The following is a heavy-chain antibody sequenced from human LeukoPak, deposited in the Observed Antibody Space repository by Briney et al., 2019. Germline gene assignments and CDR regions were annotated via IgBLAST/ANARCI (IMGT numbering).Heavy chain of an antibody. Sequence: PSETLSLTCTVSGGSISSGGYYWSWIRQHPGKGLEWIGYIYYSGSTYYNPSLKSRVTISVDTSKNQFSLKLSSVTAADTAVYYCATEQQLAGRGFDYWGQGTLVTVSS. J-gene: IGHJ4*02. CDR1: GGSISSGGYY. D-gene: IGHD6-13*01. CDR2: IYYSGST. CDR3: ATEQQLAGRGFDY. V-gene: IGHV4-31*03.